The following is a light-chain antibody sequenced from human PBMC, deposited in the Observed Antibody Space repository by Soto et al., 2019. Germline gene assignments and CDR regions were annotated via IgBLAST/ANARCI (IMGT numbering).Light chain of an antibody. J-gene: IGKJ1*01. CDR3: QQYNSWSPWT. CDR2: GAS. Sequence: EIVMTQSPATLSVSPGERATLSCRASQSVSSNLAWYQQKPGQAPRLLIYGASTRAAGIPARISGSGSGTEFTLPISSLQSEDFAVYYCQQYNSWSPWTFGQGTKVEIK. CDR1: QSVSSN. V-gene: IGKV3D-15*01.